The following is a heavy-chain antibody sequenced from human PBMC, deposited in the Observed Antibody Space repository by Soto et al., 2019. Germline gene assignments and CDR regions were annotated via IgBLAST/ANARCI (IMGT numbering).Heavy chain of an antibody. CDR2: IIPIFGTA. J-gene: IGHJ6*02. Sequence: GASVKVSCKASGGTFSSYAISWVRQAPGQGLEWMGGIIPIFGTANYAQKFQGRVTITADKSTSTAYLELSSLSSEDTAVYYCARDRAQTTYYYYGMDVWGQGTTVTVSS. CDR1: GGTFSSYA. V-gene: IGHV1-69*06. D-gene: IGHD1-1*01. CDR3: ARDRAQTTYYYYGMDV.